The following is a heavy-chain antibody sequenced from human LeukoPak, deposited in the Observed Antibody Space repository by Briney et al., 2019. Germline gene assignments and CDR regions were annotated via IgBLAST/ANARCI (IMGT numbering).Heavy chain of an antibody. V-gene: IGHV3-13*01. D-gene: IGHD6-13*01. Sequence: GGSLRLSCAASGFTFSTYDMHWVRQTTGKGLEWVSAIGTAGDTYYPGSVKGRFTISRENANNSLHRQMNSLKAGDTAVYYCATAAAGNPDYFHHWGQGTLVTVSS. CDR3: ATAAAGNPDYFHH. J-gene: IGHJ1*01. CDR2: IGTAGDT. CDR1: GFTFSTYD.